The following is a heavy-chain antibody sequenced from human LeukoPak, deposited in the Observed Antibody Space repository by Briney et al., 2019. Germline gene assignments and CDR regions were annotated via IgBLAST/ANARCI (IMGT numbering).Heavy chain of an antibody. CDR3: ARDSGDAVAVNWYFDL. V-gene: IGHV1-2*06. Sequence: ASVKVSCKASGYTFTGYYMHWVRQAPGQGLEWMGRINPNSGGTNYAQKFQGRVTMTRDTSISTAYMELSRLRSGDTAVYYCARDSGDAVAVNWYFDLWGRGTLVTVSS. CDR2: INPNSGGT. CDR1: GYTFTGYY. J-gene: IGHJ2*01. D-gene: IGHD6-19*01.